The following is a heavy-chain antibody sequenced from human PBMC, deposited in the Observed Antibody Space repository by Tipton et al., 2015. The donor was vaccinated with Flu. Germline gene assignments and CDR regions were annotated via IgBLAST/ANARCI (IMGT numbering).Heavy chain of an antibody. CDR3: ARDPGTGDYSSSWCDY. CDR1: GFTFSNYG. D-gene: IGHD6-13*01. Sequence: SLRLSCAASGFTFSNYGMHWVRQAPGKGLEWVAVISYDGISKYYADSVKGRFTISRDNSKNTLYLQMNSLRGEDTAVYYCARDPGTGDYSSSWCDYWGQGTLVSVSS. J-gene: IGHJ4*02. CDR2: ISYDGISK. V-gene: IGHV3-30*03.